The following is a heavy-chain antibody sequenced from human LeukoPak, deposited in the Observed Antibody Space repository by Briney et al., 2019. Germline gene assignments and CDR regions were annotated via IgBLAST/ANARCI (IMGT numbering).Heavy chain of an antibody. V-gene: IGHV1-69*13. CDR2: IISIFGTA. CDR3: ARWGKFDP. J-gene: IGHJ5*02. CDR1: GGTFSSYA. Sequence: SVKVSCKASGGTFSSYAISWVRQAPGQGLEWMGGIISIFGTANYAQKFQGRVTITADESTSTAYMELSSLRFEGTAVYYCARWGKFDPWGQGTLVTVSP. D-gene: IGHD3-16*01.